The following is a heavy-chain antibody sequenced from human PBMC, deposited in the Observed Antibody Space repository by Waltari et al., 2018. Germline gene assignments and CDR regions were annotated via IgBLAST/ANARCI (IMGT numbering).Heavy chain of an antibody. Sequence: QVQLQQWGAGPLKPSETLSLTYSGYGGPCSVYYSTEIRQPPGKGLEWIGEINHIGRTNYNPSLKSRVTISVDTSKNQFSLKLSSVTASDTAVYYCAGRITMPMATWFDPWGQGTLVTVSS. V-gene: IGHV4-34*01. CDR3: AGRITMPMATWFDP. CDR1: GGPCSVYY. J-gene: IGHJ5*02. D-gene: IGHD3-10*01. CDR2: INHIGRT.